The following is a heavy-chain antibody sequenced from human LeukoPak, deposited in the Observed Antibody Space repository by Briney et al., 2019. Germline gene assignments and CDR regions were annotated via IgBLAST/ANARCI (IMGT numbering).Heavy chain of an antibody. V-gene: IGHV1-2*04. J-gene: IGHJ4*02. CDR1: GYTFTGYY. D-gene: IGHD6-19*01. CDR2: INPNSGGT. CDR3: ARGGYSSGWYESVFDY. Sequence: GASVKVSCKASGYTFTGYYMHWVRQAPGQGLEWMGWINPNSGGTNYAQKFQGWVTMTRDTSISTAYMELSRLRSDDTAVYYCARGGYSSGWYESVFDYWGQGTLVTVSS.